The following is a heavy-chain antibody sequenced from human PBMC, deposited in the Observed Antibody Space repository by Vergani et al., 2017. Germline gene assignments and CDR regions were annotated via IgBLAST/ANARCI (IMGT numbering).Heavy chain of an antibody. D-gene: IGHD2-2*01. CDR1: GGSTSSGGYS. CDR3: ARGYCSSTSCFNWFDP. J-gene: IGHJ5*02. V-gene: IGHV4-30-2*01. Sequence: QLQLQESGPGLVKPSQTLSLTCAVSGGSTSSGGYSWSWIRQPPGKGLEWIGYIYHSGSTYYNPSLKSRVTISVDRSKTQFSLKLSSVTAADTAVYYCARGYCSSTSCFNWFDPWGQGILVTVSS. CDR2: IYHSGST.